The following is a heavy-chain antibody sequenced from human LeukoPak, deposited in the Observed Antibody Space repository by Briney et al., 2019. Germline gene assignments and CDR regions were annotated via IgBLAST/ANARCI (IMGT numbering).Heavy chain of an antibody. Sequence: GGSLRLSCAASGFTCSDCYMSWIRQAPGKGLEWVSYISSSGSTIYYADSVKGRFTISRDNAKNSLYLQMNSLRAEDTAVYYCARGARVLRHLVVWGQGTLVTVSS. V-gene: IGHV3-11*01. CDR1: GFTCSDCY. D-gene: IGHD3-9*01. CDR2: ISSSGSTI. CDR3: ARGARVLRHLVV. J-gene: IGHJ4*02.